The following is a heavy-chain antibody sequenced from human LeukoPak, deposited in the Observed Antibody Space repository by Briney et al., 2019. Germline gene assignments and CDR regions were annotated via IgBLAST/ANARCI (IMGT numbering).Heavy chain of an antibody. CDR3: AKDHGSGSPGYYYYDMDV. D-gene: IGHD3-10*01. J-gene: IGHJ6*04. CDR2: ISGSGGST. Sequence: PGGSLRLSCAASAFTFSSYGMRWVRPAPGKGLEWGLAISGSGGSTYYADSVKGRFTISRDNSKNTLYLQMNSLRAEDTAVYYCAKDHGSGSPGYYYYDMDVWGKGPTVIVSS. CDR1: AFTFSSYG. V-gene: IGHV3-23*01.